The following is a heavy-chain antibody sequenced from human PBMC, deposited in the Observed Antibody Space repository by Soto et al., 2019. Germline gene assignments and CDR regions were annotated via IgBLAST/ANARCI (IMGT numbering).Heavy chain of an antibody. CDR2: IYYSGST. V-gene: IGHV4-31*02. CDR3: ARTTKTTPAWSIAARPYFDY. D-gene: IGHD6-6*01. Sequence: SETLSLTCTVSGGSLSRGGYYWSWVRPHPGKGLGWIGYIYYSGSTYYNPSLKSRVTISVDTSKNQFSLKLSSVTAADTAVYYCARTTKTTPAWSIAARPYFDYWGQGTLVTVSS. CDR1: GGSLSRGGYY. J-gene: IGHJ4*02.